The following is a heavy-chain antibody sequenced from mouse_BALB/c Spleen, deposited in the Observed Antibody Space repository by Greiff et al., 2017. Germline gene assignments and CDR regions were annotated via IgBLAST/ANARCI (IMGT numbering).Heavy chain of an antibody. CDR3: ARGGLLHYYAMDY. J-gene: IGHJ4*01. CDR1: GYTFTSYV. D-gene: IGHD2-1*01. V-gene: IGHV1-14*01. CDR2: INPYNDGT. Sequence: EVQLQQSGPELVKPGASVKMSCKASGYTFTSYVMHWVKQKPGQGLEWIGYINPYNDGTKYNEKFKGKATLTSDKSSSTAYMELSSLTSEDSAVYYCARGGLLHYYAMDYWGQGTSVTVSS.